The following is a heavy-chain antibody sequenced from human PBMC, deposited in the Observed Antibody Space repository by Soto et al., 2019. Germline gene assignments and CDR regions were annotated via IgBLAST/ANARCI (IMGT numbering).Heavy chain of an antibody. CDR2: IIPIFGTA. V-gene: IGHV1-69*13. CDR3: ARGEGWFGELLNNWFDP. CDR1: GGTFSSYA. J-gene: IGHJ5*02. Sequence: GASVKVSCKASGGTFSSYAISWVRQAPGQGLEWMGGIIPIFGTANYAQKFQGRVTITADESTSTAYMELSSLRSEDTAVYYCARGEGWFGELLNNWFDPWGQGTLVTVSS. D-gene: IGHD3-10*01.